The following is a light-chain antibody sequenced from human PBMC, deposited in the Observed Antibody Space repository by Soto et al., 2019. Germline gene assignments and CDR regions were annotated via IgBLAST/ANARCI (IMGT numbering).Light chain of an antibody. CDR2: GAS. CDR3: QHYDSLPIT. J-gene: IGKJ5*01. Sequence: EIVMTQSPATLSVSPGEIATLSFSASQSVSSDLAWYQHKPGQAPRLLIYGASTRATGIPARFSGRGSGTEFTLTISRLEPEDFAVFYCQHYDSLPITFGQGTRLEIK. V-gene: IGKV3-15*01. CDR1: QSVSSD.